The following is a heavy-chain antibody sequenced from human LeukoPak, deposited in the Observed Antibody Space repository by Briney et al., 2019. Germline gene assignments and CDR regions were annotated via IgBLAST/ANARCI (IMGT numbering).Heavy chain of an antibody. V-gene: IGHV1-2*06. D-gene: IGHD3-22*01. CDR3: ARGRNSVYYFNVVAPSYFDY. CDR1: GYTFTGYY. CDR2: INPNSGGT. J-gene: IGHJ4*02. Sequence: GASVKVSCKASGYTFTGYYMHWVRQAPGQGLEWMGRINPNSGGTNYAQKFQGRVTMTRDTSINTAYMDLSRLRSDDKAVYYCARGRNSVYYFNVVAPSYFDYWGQGTLVTVSS.